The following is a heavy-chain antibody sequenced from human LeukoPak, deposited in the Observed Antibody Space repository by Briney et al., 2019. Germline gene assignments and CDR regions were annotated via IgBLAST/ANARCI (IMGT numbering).Heavy chain of an antibody. CDR3: ARQEDYGSGSYYFDY. CDR2: INHSGST. D-gene: IGHD3-10*01. V-gene: IGHV4-34*01. J-gene: IGHJ4*02. Sequence: SETLSLTCAVYGGSFSGYYWSWIRQPPGKGLEWIGEINHSGSTNYNPSLKSRVTISVDTSKNQFSLRLSSVTAADTAVYYCARQEDYGSGSYYFDYWGQGTLVTVSS. CDR1: GGSFSGYY.